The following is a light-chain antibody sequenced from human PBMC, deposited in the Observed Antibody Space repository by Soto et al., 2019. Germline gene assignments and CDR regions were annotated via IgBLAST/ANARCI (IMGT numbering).Light chain of an antibody. V-gene: IGLV2-14*01. Sequence: QSALTQPASVSGSPGQSITISCTGTSSDVGGYNYVSWYQQHPGKAPKLMIYEVSNRPSGVSNRFSGSKSGNTASLTISGLQAEDEADYYCSSYTGSSSVVFGGWTKLTVL. CDR2: EVS. CDR3: SSYTGSSSVV. J-gene: IGLJ2*01. CDR1: SSDVGGYNY.